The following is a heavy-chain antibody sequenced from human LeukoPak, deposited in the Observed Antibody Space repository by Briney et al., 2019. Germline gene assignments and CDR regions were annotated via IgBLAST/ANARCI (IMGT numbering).Heavy chain of an antibody. Sequence: PGGSLRLSCAASGFDLHTYEMNWVRQAPGKGLEWIADITISGHTKNYADSVKGRFTISRDSARTSLYLQMNSLRDTGVYFRARGDPHADLWGQGTLVTVSP. CDR3: ARGDPHADL. J-gene: IGHJ5*02. V-gene: IGHV3-48*03. CDR1: GFDLHTYE. CDR2: ITISGHTK.